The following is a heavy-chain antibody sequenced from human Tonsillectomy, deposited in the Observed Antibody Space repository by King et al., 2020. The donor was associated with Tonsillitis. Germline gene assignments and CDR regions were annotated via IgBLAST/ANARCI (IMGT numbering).Heavy chain of an antibody. V-gene: IGHV4-31*03. Sequence: QLQESGPGLVKPSQTLSLTCTVSGASIDSGNYFWSWIRQRPGQGLEWIGYIYSRGVTYSNPSLWTRISMSVDTSKNQFSLKMTSVTAADTAVYYCTRDRDYAGAGFDFWGQGTLVTVSS. CDR2: IYSRGVT. J-gene: IGHJ4*02. D-gene: IGHD4-23*01. CDR1: GASIDSGNYF. CDR3: TRDRDYAGAGFDF.